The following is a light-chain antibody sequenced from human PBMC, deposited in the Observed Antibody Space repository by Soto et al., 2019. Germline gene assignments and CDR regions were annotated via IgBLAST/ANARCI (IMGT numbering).Light chain of an antibody. CDR1: SSDIGNYNR. V-gene: IGLV2-23*02. CDR2: EVD. Sequence: QSVLTQPASVSGSPGQSITISCTGTSSDIGNYNRVSWFQHHPGKAPKLIIYEVDKRPSGVSHRFSGSKSGNTASLTISGLQAEDETDYYCCSFARGSAWVFGGGTQLTVL. J-gene: IGLJ3*02. CDR3: CSFARGSAWV.